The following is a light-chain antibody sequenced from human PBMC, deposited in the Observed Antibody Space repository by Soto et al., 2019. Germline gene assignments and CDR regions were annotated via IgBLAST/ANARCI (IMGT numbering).Light chain of an antibody. Sequence: DIQMTQSPSSVSASVGDRVFITCRASQDISNWLAWYQQKPGKAPKLLIYATSRLQSGVPSRFSGSASGTDFTLTISSLQPEDFATYDCQQADSFPPTFGGGTKVEIK. CDR2: ATS. J-gene: IGKJ4*01. CDR1: QDISNW. CDR3: QQADSFPPT. V-gene: IGKV1D-12*01.